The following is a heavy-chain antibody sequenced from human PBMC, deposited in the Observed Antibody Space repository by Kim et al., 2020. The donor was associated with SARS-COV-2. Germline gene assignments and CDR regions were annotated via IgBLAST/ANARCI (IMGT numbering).Heavy chain of an antibody. Sequence: GGSLRLSCAASGFTFSSYGMHWVRQAPGKGLEWVAVISYDGSNKYYADSVKGRFTISRDNSKNTLYLQMNSLRAEDTAVYYCAKGPPYDIVTDYWGQGTLVTVSS. CDR1: GFTFSSYG. CDR2: ISYDGSNK. CDR3: AKGPPYDIVTDY. J-gene: IGHJ4*02. V-gene: IGHV3-30*18. D-gene: IGHD2-15*01.